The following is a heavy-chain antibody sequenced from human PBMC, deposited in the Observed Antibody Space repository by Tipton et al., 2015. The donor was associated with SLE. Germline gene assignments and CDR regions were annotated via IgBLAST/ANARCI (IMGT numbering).Heavy chain of an antibody. CDR3: ARASRIGDI. Sequence: GLVKPSQTLSLTCRVSGDSMNNYYWSWLRQPAGKGLEWIGRLDPSGGTNYNPSLKSRVTMSVDTSKKQFSLKLTSVTAADTAVYYCARASRIGDIWGQGTMVTVSS. J-gene: IGHJ3*02. CDR2: LDPSGGT. D-gene: IGHD3-22*01. V-gene: IGHV4-4*07. CDR1: GDSMNNYY.